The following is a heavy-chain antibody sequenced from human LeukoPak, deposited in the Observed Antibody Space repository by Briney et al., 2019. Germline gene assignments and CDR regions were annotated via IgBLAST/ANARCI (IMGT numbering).Heavy chain of an antibody. CDR3: ARSRCSSTSCYGDLDY. J-gene: IGHJ4*02. V-gene: IGHV1-18*01. CDR2: SAYNANT. Sequence: SAYNANTNYAQKLQGRVTMNTETSTSTAYMQLRSLRSDDTAVYYCARSRCSSTSCYGDLDYWGQGTLVTVSS. D-gene: IGHD2-2*01.